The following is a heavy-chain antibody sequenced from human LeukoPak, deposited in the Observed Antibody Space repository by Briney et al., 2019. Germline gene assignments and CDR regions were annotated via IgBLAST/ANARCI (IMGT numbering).Heavy chain of an antibody. CDR1: GFTFSGYY. CDR2: FSPDSGVT. D-gene: IGHD3-10*01. J-gene: IGHJ4*02. CDR3: AREPSGSGGYDY. V-gene: IGHV1-2*02. Sequence: ASVKVSCKASGFTFSGYYMPGVRQCPGQGLEWRAWFSPDSGVTNYVQTFQGRVTVTRDTCISTDYMEISGLTADDTALYYCAREPSGSGGYDYWGQGTLVTVSS.